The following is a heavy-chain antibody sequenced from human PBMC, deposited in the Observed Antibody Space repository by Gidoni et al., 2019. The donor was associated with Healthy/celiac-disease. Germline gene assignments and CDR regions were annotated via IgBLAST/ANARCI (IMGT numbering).Heavy chain of an antibody. V-gene: IGHV3-30*04. CDR1: GFTSSSYA. J-gene: IGHJ6*02. D-gene: IGHD2-8*02. Sequence: QVQLVESGGGVVQPGRSLRLSCAASGFTSSSYAMHGVRQAPGKGLEWVAVISYDGSNKYYADSVKGRFTISRDNSKNTLYLQMNSLRAEDTAVYYCARDHCTGGVCSMIYYYYYGMDVWGQGTTVTVSS. CDR3: ARDHCTGGVCSMIYYYYYGMDV. CDR2: ISYDGSNK.